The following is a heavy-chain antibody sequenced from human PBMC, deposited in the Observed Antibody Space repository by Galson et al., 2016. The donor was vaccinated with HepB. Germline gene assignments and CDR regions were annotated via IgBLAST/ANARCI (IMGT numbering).Heavy chain of an antibody. CDR1: GFTFSHYA. V-gene: IGHV3-30-3*01. D-gene: IGHD4-17*01. J-gene: IGHJ4*02. CDR3: AREGSYGDYSFDY. Sequence: SLRLSCAASGFTFSHYAIHWVRQAPGKGLEWVAVISYDGSNKYYADSVKGRFTIPRDDSKNTLYLQMNSLRAEDTAVYYCAREGSYGDYSFDYWGQGALVTVSS. CDR2: ISYDGSNK.